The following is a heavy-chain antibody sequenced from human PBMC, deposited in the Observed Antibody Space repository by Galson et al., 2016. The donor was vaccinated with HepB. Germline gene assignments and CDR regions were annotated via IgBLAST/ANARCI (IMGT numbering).Heavy chain of an antibody. Sequence: SVKVSCKASGHTFTTYAMQWVRQAPGHRLEWMGWINGGNGDTKYSQKFQGKVTITRDTSASTANLELSSLKSEDTAVYYCARVSRSSYGMDVWGQGTTVTVSS. CDR2: INGGNGDT. CDR3: ARVSRSSYGMDV. CDR1: GHTFTTYA. V-gene: IGHV1-3*01. D-gene: IGHD3-16*02. J-gene: IGHJ6*02.